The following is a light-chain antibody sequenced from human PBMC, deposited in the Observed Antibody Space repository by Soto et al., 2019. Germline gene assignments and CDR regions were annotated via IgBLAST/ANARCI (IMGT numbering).Light chain of an antibody. CDR3: SSYTSSSTPVV. Sequence: QSALTQPASVSGSPGQSITISCTGTSSDGGGYNYVSWYQQHPGKAPKLMIYDVSNRPSGVSNRFSGSKSGNTASLTISGLQAEDEDDYYCSSYTSSSTPVVFGGGTKLTVL. CDR2: DVS. J-gene: IGLJ2*01. CDR1: SSDGGGYNY. V-gene: IGLV2-14*01.